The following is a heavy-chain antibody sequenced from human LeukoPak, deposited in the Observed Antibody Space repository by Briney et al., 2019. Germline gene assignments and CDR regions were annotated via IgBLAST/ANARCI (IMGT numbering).Heavy chain of an antibody. V-gene: IGHV4-59*01. CDR1: GGSISSYD. J-gene: IGHJ4*02. D-gene: IGHD3-9*01. CDR3: ARYYDILTGYPVTKYFDY. Sequence: PSETLSLTCTVSGGSISSYDWSWIRQPPGKGLEWIGYIYYSGSTNYNPSLKSRVTISVDTSKNQFSLKLSSVTAADTAVYYCARYYDILTGYPVTKYFDYWGQGTLVTVSS. CDR2: IYYSGST.